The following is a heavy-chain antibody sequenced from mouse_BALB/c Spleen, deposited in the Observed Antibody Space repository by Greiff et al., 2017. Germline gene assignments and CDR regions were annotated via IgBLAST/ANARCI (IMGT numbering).Heavy chain of an antibody. J-gene: IGHJ4*01. V-gene: IGHV1-31*01. D-gene: IGHD1-1*01. CDR3: ARNPYYYGSSYYAMDY. CDR1: GYSFTGYY. CDR2: INPYNGAT. Sequence: EVQLQQSGPELVKPGASVKISCKASGYSFTGYYMHWVKQSHVKSLEWIGRINPYNGATSYNQNFKDKASLTVDKSSSTAYMELHSLTSEDSAVYYCARNPYYYGSSYYAMDYWGQGTSVTVSS.